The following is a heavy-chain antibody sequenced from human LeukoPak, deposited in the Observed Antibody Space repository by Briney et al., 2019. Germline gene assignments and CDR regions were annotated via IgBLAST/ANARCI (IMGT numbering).Heavy chain of an antibody. V-gene: IGHV4-34*01. J-gene: IGHJ4*02. CDR2: ISHSGST. D-gene: IGHD1-1*01. CDR1: GGSFSGNY. Sequence: SETLSLTCAVYGGSFSGNYCSWIRQPPGKGPEWIGEISHSGSTNYNPSLKSRVTISVDTSKNQFSLKLSSVTAADTAVYYCARGTPLYNWNDIGAVDYWGQGTLVTVSS. CDR3: ARGTPLYNWNDIGAVDY.